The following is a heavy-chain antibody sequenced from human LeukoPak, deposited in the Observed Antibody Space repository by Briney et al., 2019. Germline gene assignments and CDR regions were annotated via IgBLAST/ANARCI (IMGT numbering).Heavy chain of an antibody. V-gene: IGHV4-39*07. CDR1: GASISGGSNY. Sequence: PSETLSLTCSVSGASISGGSNYWGWIRQPPGKTLEWIGSTYSSGSTYYNPSLKSRVIIIIDTPKDHFSLTLSSVTAADTAVYYCARSDGYGLVGIWGQGTMVTVSS. CDR2: TYSSGST. CDR3: ARSDGYGLVGI. D-gene: IGHD3-10*01. J-gene: IGHJ3*02.